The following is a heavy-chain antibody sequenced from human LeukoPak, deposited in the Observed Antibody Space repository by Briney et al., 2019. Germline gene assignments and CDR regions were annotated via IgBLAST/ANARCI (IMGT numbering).Heavy chain of an antibody. CDR2: ISYDGSNK. CDR1: GFTFSSYG. CDR3: ARLDDYYDSSGSDY. J-gene: IGHJ4*02. D-gene: IGHD3-22*01. V-gene: IGHV3-30-3*01. Sequence: PGGSLRLSCAASGFTFSSYGMHWVRQAPGKGLEWVAVISYDGSNKYYADSVKGRFTISRDSSKNTLYLQMNSLRAEDTAVYYCARLDDYYDSSGSDYWGQGTLVTVSS.